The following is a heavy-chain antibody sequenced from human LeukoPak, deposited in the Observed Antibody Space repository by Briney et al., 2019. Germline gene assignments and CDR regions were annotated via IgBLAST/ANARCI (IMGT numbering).Heavy chain of an antibody. CDR2: IYYTGNT. V-gene: IGHV4-39*07. CDR3: TNSDGYGLIRI. CDR1: GDSITGYY. D-gene: IGHD3-10*01. J-gene: IGHJ3*02. Sequence: SETLSLTCSVSGDSITGYYWGWIREPPGKGLEWIGNIYYTGNTYYNSSLKNRVTISLDTSTNQFSLKVISMTSAGTAAYYCTNSDGYGLIRICGRGTMVTVSS.